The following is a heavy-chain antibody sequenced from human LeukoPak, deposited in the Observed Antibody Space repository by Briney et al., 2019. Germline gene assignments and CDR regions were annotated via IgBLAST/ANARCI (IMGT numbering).Heavy chain of an antibody. D-gene: IGHD1-20*01. V-gene: IGHV3-15*01. CDR3: TTGITGTGGESTARDY. J-gene: IGHJ4*02. Sequence: GGSLRFSCAASGFTFSNAWMSWVRQAPGKGLEWFGRIKSKTDGGTTDYAAPVKGRFTISRDDSKNTLYLQMNSLKTEDTAVYYCTTGITGTGGESTARDYWGQGTLVTVSS. CDR2: IKSKTDGGTT. CDR1: GFTFSNAW.